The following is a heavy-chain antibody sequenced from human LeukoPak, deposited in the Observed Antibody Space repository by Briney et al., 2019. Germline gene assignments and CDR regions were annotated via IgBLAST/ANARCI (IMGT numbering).Heavy chain of an antibody. V-gene: IGHV1-18*01. D-gene: IGHD6-19*01. Sequence: GASVKVSCKASGYTFTSYGISWVRQAPGQGLEWMGWISAYNGNTNYAQKLQGRVAMTTDTSTSTAYMELRSLRSDDTAVYYCAKVAGTYYYYYYGMDVWGQGTTVTVS. J-gene: IGHJ6*02. CDR1: GYTFTSYG. CDR2: ISAYNGNT. CDR3: AKVAGTYYYYYYGMDV.